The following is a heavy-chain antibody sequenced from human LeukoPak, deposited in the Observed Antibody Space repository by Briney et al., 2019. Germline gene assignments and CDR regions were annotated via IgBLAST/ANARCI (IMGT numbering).Heavy chain of an antibody. J-gene: IGHJ4*02. Sequence: SQTLSLTCAVSGGSINSGDSHWSWIRQPPGKGLEWIGYISYSGDTSYNPSLKSRVTIALYTSKNHFSLQLTSVTAADTAVYYCVRVITGTSAYDYWGQGTLVTVSS. CDR3: VRVITGTSAYDY. CDR2: ISYSGDT. D-gene: IGHD1-20*01. CDR1: GGSINSGDSH. V-gene: IGHV4-30-4*01.